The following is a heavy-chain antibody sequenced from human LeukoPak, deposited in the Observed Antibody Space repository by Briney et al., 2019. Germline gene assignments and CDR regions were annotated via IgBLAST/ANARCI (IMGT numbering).Heavy chain of an antibody. J-gene: IGHJ6*02. CDR2: IYTSGST. V-gene: IGHV4-4*07. D-gene: IGHD2-2*02. Sequence: PLETLSLTCTVSGGSISSYYWSWIRQPAGKGLEWIGRIYTSGSTNYNPSLKSRVTMSVDTSKNQFSLKLSSVTAADTAVYYCARDGSDQLLYHYYYYGMDVWGQGTTVTVSS. CDR1: GGSISSYY. CDR3: ARDGSDQLLYHYYYYGMDV.